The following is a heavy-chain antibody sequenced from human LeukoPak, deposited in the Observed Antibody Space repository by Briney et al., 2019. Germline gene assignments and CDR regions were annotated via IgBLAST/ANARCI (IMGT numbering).Heavy chain of an antibody. CDR2: IYYSGST. Sequence: SETLSLTCTVSGGSVSSDYWSWIRQPPGKGLEWIGYIYYSGSTNYNPSLKSRVTISVDTSKNQFSLKLSSVTAADTAVYYCARDAYGSGSYAPIDWGQGTLVTVSS. D-gene: IGHD3-10*01. CDR3: ARDAYGSGSYAPID. CDR1: GGSVSSDY. J-gene: IGHJ4*02. V-gene: IGHV4-59*02.